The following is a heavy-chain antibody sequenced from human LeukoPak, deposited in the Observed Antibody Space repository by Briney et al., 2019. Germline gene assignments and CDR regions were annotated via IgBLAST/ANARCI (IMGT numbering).Heavy chain of an antibody. Sequence: GGSLRLSCAASGFTFSSYGMSWVRQAPGKGLEWVSAISGSGGSTYYADSVKGRFTISRDNAKNSLYLQMNSLRAEDTALYYCARFQLLSGFYYYYYMDVWGKGTTVTVSS. V-gene: IGHV3-23*01. CDR3: ARFQLLSGFYYYYYMDV. D-gene: IGHD6-6*01. J-gene: IGHJ6*03. CDR2: ISGSGGST. CDR1: GFTFSSYG.